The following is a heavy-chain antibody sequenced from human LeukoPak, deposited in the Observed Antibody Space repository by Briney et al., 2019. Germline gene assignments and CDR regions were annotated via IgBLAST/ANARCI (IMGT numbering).Heavy chain of an antibody. V-gene: IGHV1-8*01. J-gene: IGHJ4*02. CDR2: MSPKGGNT. Sequence: ASVKVSCKASGYTFVSYDINGVRQATGQGPEWMGWMSPKGGNTGYAQKFQGRVTMTRDTSINTAYMELSGLISEDTAVYYCTRGPPNWGYDFWGQGTLVTVSS. CDR3: TRGPPNWGYDF. D-gene: IGHD7-27*01. CDR1: GYTFVSYD.